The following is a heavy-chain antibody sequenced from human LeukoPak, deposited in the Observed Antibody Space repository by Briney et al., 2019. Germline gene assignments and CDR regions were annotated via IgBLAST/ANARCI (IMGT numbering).Heavy chain of an antibody. CDR2: IYHSGST. V-gene: IGHV4-38-2*02. D-gene: IGHD3-22*01. CDR1: GYSISSGYY. J-gene: IGHJ4*02. CDR3: ARDPGGYYYDSSGFDY. Sequence: SETLSLTCTVSGYSISSGYYWGWIRQPPGKGLEWIGGIYHSGSTYYNPSLKSRVTISVDTSKNQFSLKLSSVTAADTAVYYFARDPGGYYYDSSGFDYWGQGTLVTVSS.